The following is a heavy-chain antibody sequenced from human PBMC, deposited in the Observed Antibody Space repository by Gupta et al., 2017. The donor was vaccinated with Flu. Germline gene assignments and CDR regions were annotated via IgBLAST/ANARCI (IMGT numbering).Heavy chain of an antibody. D-gene: IGHD4-11*01. CDR1: NASLSGSY. CDR3: TRLGGFTVGYNWFDP. J-gene: IGHJ5*02. CDR2: IDHSGGT. V-gene: IGHV4-34*01. Sequence: QVQLQQWGAGLLKPSETLSLTCAVYNASLSGSYWSWIRQPPGKGPEWIGEIDHSGGTNYNPSLKILVTMSVDTSKNQFSLNLYSVTAADTAIYYCTRLGGFTVGYNWFDPWGQGTLVTVSS.